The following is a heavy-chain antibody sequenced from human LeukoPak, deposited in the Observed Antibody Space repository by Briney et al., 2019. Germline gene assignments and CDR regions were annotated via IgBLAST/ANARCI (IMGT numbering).Heavy chain of an antibody. CDR2: IYYSGST. CDR1: GGSISSGGYY. V-gene: IGHV4-31*03. D-gene: IGHD2-2*01. J-gene: IGHJ4*02. CDR3: ARGTADCSSTSCYLDY. Sequence: PSQTLSLTCTVSGGSISSGGYYWSWIRQQPGKGQEWIGYIYYSGSTYYNPSLKSRVTISVDTSKNQFSLKLSSVTAADTAVYYCARGTADCSSTSCYLDYWGQGTLVTVSS.